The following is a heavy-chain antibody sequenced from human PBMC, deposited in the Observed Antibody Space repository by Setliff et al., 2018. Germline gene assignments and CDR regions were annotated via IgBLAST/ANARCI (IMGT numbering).Heavy chain of an antibody. J-gene: IGHJ4*02. Sequence: PSETLSLTCAVSGGSISSSNWWSWVRQPPGKGLEWIGEIYHSGSTNYNPSLKSRVTISVDTSKNQFSLKLSSVTAADTAVYYCAGRGMSSSWFQGYFDYWGQGTLVTVSS. CDR3: AGRGMSSSWFQGYFDY. V-gene: IGHV4-4*02. D-gene: IGHD6-13*01. CDR2: IYHSGST. CDR1: GGSISSSNW.